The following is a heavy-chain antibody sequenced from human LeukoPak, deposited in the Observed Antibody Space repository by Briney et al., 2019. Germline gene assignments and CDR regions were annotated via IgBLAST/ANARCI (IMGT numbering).Heavy chain of an antibody. CDR2: VSGHNGNT. D-gene: IGHD2-15*01. CDR3: ARDTGLTHYFDP. J-gene: IGHJ5*02. Sequence: ASVKVSCKTSGYAFTNYGLNWVRQAPGQGLEWVGWVSGHNGNTDYAPRFQGRVTMTTDTSTKTAYMELSSLTSDDTAVYYCARDTGLTHYFDPRGQGTLVTVSS. V-gene: IGHV1-18*01. CDR1: GYAFTNYG.